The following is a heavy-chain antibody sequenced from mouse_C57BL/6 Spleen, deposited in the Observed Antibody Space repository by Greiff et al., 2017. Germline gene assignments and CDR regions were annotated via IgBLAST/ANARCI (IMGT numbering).Heavy chain of an antibody. D-gene: IGHD4-1*01. Sequence: VQLQQPGAELVMPGASVKLSCKASGYTFTSYWMHWVKQRPGQGLEWIGEIDPSDSYTNYNQKFKGKSTLTVDKSSSTAYMQLSSLTSEDSAVYYCARKRQELAHFDYWGQGTTLTVSS. V-gene: IGHV1-69*01. CDR2: IDPSDSYT. CDR3: ARKRQELAHFDY. J-gene: IGHJ2*01. CDR1: GYTFTSYW.